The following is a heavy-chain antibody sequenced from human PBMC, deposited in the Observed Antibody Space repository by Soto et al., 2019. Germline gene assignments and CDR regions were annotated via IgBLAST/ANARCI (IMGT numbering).Heavy chain of an antibody. D-gene: IGHD3-3*01. J-gene: IGHJ4*02. CDR3: ARVLTSSHYHLDF. CDR1: GFTFSDHY. CDR2: SRNKANSYTT. Sequence: EVQLVESGGGLVQPGGSLRLSCTASGFTFSDHYMDWVRQAPGKGLEWVGRSRNKANSYTTEYAASVKGRFTVSRDDSRNSLYLQMNSLKTEDTAVYYCARVLTSSHYHLDFWGQGTLVTVSS. V-gene: IGHV3-72*01.